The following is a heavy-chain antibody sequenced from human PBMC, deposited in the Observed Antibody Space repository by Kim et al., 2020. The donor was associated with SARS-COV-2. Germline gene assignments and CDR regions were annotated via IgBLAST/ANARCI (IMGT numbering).Heavy chain of an antibody. CDR2: ISGSGGST. V-gene: IGHV3-23*01. Sequence: GGSLRLSCAASGFTFSSYAMSWVRQAPGKGLEWVSAISGSGGSTYYADSVKGRFTISRDNSKNTLYLQMNSLRAEDTAVYYCAKGSVPYCSSTSCRLWYFDLWGRGTLVTVSS. D-gene: IGHD2-2*01. CDR1: GFTFSSYA. J-gene: IGHJ2*01. CDR3: AKGSVPYCSSTSCRLWYFDL.